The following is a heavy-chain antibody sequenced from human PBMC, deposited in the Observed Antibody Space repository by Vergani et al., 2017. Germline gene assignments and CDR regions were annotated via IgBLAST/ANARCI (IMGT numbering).Heavy chain of an antibody. D-gene: IGHD6-19*01. CDR3: ARLAPAGWKWLRGWFDP. Sequence: EVQLVQSGAEVKKPGESLKISCKASGYNFPIHWIGWVRQMPGKGLEWMGVIYPGDSDTRYSPSFQGQVTISADKSISTAYLQWSSLKASDTAMYYCARLAPAGWKWLRGWFDPWGQGTLVTVSS. CDR2: IYPGDSDT. J-gene: IGHJ5*02. V-gene: IGHV5-51*01. CDR1: GYNFPIHW.